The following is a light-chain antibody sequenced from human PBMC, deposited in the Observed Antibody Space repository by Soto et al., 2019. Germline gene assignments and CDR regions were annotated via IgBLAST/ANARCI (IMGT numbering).Light chain of an antibody. CDR1: QSVSSNY. CDR2: DAS. J-gene: IGKJ1*01. Sequence: LVLTQSPGTLSLSPGERGALSCRSSQSVSSNYVAWYQQKPGQAPRLLIYDASNRATGIPNRFSGSGSGTDFTLTISRLEPQEFAVYYCHQYINPPQTVGQGTKVDIK. CDR3: HQYINPPQT. V-gene: IGKV3-20*01.